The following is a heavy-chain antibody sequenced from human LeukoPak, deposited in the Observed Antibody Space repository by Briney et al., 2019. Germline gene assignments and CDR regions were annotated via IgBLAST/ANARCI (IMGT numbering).Heavy chain of an antibody. CDR1: GFTFSSYW. CDR3: ARDVYNWGYYYYYGMDV. J-gene: IGHJ6*02. Sequence: GGSLRLSCAASGFTFSSYWMSWVRQAPGKGREWVANIKQDGSEKYYVDPVKGRFTISRDNAKNSLYLQMNSLRAEDTAVYYCARDVYNWGYYYYYGMDVWGQGTTVTVSS. V-gene: IGHV3-7*01. CDR2: IKQDGSEK. D-gene: IGHD1-20*01.